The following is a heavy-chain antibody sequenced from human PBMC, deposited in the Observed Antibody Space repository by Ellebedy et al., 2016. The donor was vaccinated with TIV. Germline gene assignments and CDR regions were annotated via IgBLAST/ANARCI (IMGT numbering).Heavy chain of an antibody. J-gene: IGHJ5*02. CDR2: ISWNSGSI. CDR1: GFTFDDYA. Sequence: SLKISCAASGFTFDDYAMRWVRQAPGKGLEWVSGISWNSGSIGYADSVKGRFTISRDNSKNTLYLQMNSLRAEDTAVYYCAKPSYQLLYICRTWGQGTLVTVSS. CDR3: AKPSYQLLYICRT. D-gene: IGHD2-2*02. V-gene: IGHV3-9*01.